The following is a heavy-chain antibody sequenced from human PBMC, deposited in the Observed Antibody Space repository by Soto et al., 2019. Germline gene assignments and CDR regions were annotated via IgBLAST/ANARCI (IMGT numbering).Heavy chain of an antibody. CDR2: ISYDGSNK. CDR1: GFTFSSYG. Sequence: PGGSLRLSCAASGFTFSSYGMHWVRQAPGKGLEWVAVISYDGSNKYYADSVKGRFTISRDNSKNTLYLQMNSLRAEDTAVYYCAKDPRGSGWWYNWFDPWGQGTLVTVSS. J-gene: IGHJ5*02. D-gene: IGHD6-19*01. CDR3: AKDPRGSGWWYNWFDP. V-gene: IGHV3-30*18.